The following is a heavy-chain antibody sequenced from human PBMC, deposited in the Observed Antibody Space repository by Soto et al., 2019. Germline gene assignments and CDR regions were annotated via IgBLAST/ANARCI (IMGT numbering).Heavy chain of an antibody. CDR3: TTGDCSSTSCYHPPGYYYYYYGMDV. J-gene: IGHJ6*02. CDR1: GFTFSNAW. Sequence: PGGSLRLSCAASGFTFSNAWMSRVRQAPGKGLEWVGRIKSKTDGGTTDYAAPVKGRFTISRDDSKNTLYLQMNSLKTEDTAVYYCTTGDCSSTSCYHPPGYYYYYYGMDVWGQGTTVTVSS. CDR2: IKSKTDGGTT. D-gene: IGHD2-2*01. V-gene: IGHV3-15*01.